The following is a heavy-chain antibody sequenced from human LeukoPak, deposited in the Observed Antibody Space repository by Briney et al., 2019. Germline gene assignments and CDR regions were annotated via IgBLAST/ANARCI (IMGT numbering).Heavy chain of an antibody. D-gene: IGHD6-13*01. Sequence: SETLSLTCTVSGGSISSYYWSWIRQPAGKGLEWIGRIYTSGSTNYNPSLKSRVTMSVDTSKNQFSLKLRSVTAADTAVYYCARERIAAAGTLIWFDPWGQGTLVTVSS. V-gene: IGHV4-4*07. CDR2: IYTSGST. CDR3: ARERIAAAGTLIWFDP. J-gene: IGHJ5*02. CDR1: GGSISSYY.